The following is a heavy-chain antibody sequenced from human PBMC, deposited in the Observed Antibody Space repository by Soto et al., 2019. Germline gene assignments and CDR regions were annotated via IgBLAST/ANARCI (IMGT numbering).Heavy chain of an antibody. D-gene: IGHD3-16*01. Sequence: QVQLVESGGGVVQPGRSLRLSCTASGFTFSSYGMHWVRQAPGKGLEWVAVISYDGSKKYYADSVKGRFTISRDNSKNTLHVQMNSLTTEDTAVYYCAKEWGSGFSWAYNWFDPWGQGTLVTVSS. CDR3: AKEWGSGFSWAYNWFDP. J-gene: IGHJ5*02. V-gene: IGHV3-30*18. CDR2: ISYDGSKK. CDR1: GFTFSSYG.